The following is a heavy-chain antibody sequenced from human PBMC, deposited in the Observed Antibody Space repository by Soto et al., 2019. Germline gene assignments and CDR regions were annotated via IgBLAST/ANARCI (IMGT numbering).Heavy chain of an antibody. V-gene: IGHV5-10-1*01. CDR2: IDPSNSYI. Sequence: GESLKISCQGSGYSFTTHWITWVRRTPGKGLEWMGRIDPSNSYINYSPSFQGHVTISVDRSISTAYLQWSRLEASDNAIDYCARRPSGPKEEYNAYYFYGLDVWGQGTKVTVSS. CDR1: GYSFTTHW. CDR3: ARRPSGPKEEYNAYYFYGLDV. D-gene: IGHD1-1*01. J-gene: IGHJ6*02.